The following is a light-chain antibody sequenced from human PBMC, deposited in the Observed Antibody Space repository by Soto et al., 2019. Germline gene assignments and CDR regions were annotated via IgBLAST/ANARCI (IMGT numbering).Light chain of an antibody. Sequence: EIILTQSPVTLSASPGERATLSCRASQSLNNDLAWYQHKPGQSPRLLIYAASSRATGVPARFSGSGSGTEDTLTISSLASEDFAVYYCQQYNDWRQYTFGQGTRV. J-gene: IGKJ2*01. V-gene: IGKV3-15*01. CDR3: QQYNDWRQYT. CDR1: QSLNND. CDR2: AAS.